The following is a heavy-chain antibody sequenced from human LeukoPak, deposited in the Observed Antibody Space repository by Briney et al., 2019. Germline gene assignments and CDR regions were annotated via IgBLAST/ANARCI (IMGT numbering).Heavy chain of an antibody. Sequence: PGGSLRLSCAASGFAFSSYGMHWVRQAPGKGLEWVSAISGSGGSTYYADSVKGRFTISRDNSKNTLYLQMNSLRAEDTAVYYCAKDAAERIAVAYFDYWGQGTLVTVSS. CDR2: ISGSGGST. V-gene: IGHV3-23*01. D-gene: IGHD6-19*01. CDR3: AKDAAERIAVAYFDY. CDR1: GFAFSSYG. J-gene: IGHJ4*02.